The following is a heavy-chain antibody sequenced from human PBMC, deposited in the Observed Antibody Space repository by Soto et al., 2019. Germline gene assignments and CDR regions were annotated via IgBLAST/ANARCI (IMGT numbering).Heavy chain of an antibody. J-gene: IGHJ5*02. CDR3: ASGQVGATTWFDP. D-gene: IGHD1-26*01. CDR1: GASIRSGGYY. V-gene: IGHV4-31*03. Sequence: QLQESGPQLVKPSQTLSLTCTVSGASIRSGGYYWSWIRQDPGKGLEWLGYIYDNGTTYYNPSLKSRVSISRVTSKNQFSLKMTSLTAADTAIYYCASGQVGATTWFDPWGQGTKVTVSS. CDR2: IYDNGTT.